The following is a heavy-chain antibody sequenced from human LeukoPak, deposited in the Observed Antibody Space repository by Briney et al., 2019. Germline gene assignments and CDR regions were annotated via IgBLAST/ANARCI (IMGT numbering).Heavy chain of an antibody. J-gene: IGHJ3*01. CDR2: INPSGGST. Sequence: ASVKVSCKASGYTFTSYYMHWVRQAPGQGLEWMGIINPSGGSTSYAQKFQGRVTMTRDTSTSTVYMELSSLRSEDTAVYYCAGEGSSGWYLTGKNAFDFWGQGTMVTVSS. V-gene: IGHV1-46*03. D-gene: IGHD6-19*01. CDR3: AGEGSSGWYLTGKNAFDF. CDR1: GYTFTSYY.